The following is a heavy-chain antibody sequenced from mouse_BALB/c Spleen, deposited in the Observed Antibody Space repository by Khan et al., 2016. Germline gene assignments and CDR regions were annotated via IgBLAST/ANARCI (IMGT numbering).Heavy chain of an antibody. CDR2: ISSGSSTI. V-gene: IGHV5-17*02. J-gene: IGHJ2*01. CDR1: GFTFSRFG. Sequence: EVELVESGGGLVQPGGSRKLSCAASGFTFSRFGMHWVRQAPEKGLEWVAYISSGSSTIYYADTLQGRCTISRDNPTNALFLQSTRLRSEATSTCYCARGDYCGQRTTLTVSS. CDR3: ARGDY.